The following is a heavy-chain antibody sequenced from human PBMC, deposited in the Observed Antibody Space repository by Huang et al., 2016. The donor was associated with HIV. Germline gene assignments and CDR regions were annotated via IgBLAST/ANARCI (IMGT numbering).Heavy chain of an antibody. J-gene: IGHJ3*01. Sequence: EVQLVESGGGLVQPGGSLRFSCVASEFSFSTYWMMWLRQVPGKGLEWVAIIREDSGQKDYLAAVQGRFIISRDNPKNSLYLQMNNVRAEDAGVYYCACDPFIKAFDLWGQGTLVTVSS. CDR1: EFSFSTYW. V-gene: IGHV3-7*01. CDR3: ACDPFIKAFDL. CDR2: IREDSGQK.